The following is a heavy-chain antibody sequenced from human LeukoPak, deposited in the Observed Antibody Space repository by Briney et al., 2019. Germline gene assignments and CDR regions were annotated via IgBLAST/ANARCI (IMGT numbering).Heavy chain of an antibody. CDR1: GFTFSSYS. V-gene: IGHV3-48*01. D-gene: IGHD5-18*01. CDR3: ARHTAVWAFDI. Sequence: GGSLRLSCTASGFTFSSYSINWVRQAPGKGLEWVSYISSSSSTIYYADSVKGRFTISRDNAKNSLYLQMNSLRAEDTAVYYSARHTAVWAFDIWAKGQWSPSLQ. CDR2: ISSSSSTI. J-gene: IGHJ3*02.